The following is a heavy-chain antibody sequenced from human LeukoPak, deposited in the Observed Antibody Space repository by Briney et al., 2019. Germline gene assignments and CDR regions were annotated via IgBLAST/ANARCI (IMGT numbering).Heavy chain of an antibody. D-gene: IGHD3-22*01. CDR1: GGSISSGDYY. J-gene: IGHJ4*02. Sequence: SETLSLTCTVSGGSISSGDYYWSWIRQPPGKGLEWIGYIYYSGSTYYNPSLKSRVTISVDTSKNQFSLKLSSVTAADTAVYYCARDGYYDSSGSVFDYWGQGTLVTVSS. CDR3: ARDGYYDSSGSVFDY. CDR2: IYYSGST. V-gene: IGHV4-30-4*02.